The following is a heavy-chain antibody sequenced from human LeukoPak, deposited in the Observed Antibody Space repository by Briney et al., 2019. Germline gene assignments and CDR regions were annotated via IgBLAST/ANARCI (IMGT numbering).Heavy chain of an antibody. V-gene: IGHV3-23*01. CDR1: GFTFSNYA. D-gene: IGHD6-19*01. Sequence: GGSLRLSCAASGFTFSNYAMSWVRQAPGKGREWVSSIDASGGATYYADSVKGRFTISRDNSKNTFYLQMNSLRAEDTAVYSCAKGSGSGWYGWFAPWGQGTLVTVSS. J-gene: IGHJ5*02. CDR3: AKGSGSGWYGWFAP. CDR2: IDASGGAT.